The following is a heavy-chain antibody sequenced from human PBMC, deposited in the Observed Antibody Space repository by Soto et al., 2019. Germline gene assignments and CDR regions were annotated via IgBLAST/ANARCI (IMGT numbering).Heavy chain of an antibody. CDR2: IYSGGST. CDR1: GFTVSSNY. J-gene: IGHJ3*02. D-gene: IGHD6-13*01. V-gene: IGHV3-66*01. Sequence: EVQLVESGGGLVQPGGSLRLSCAASGFTVSSNYMSWVRQAPGKGLEWVSVIYSGGSTYYADSVKGRFTISRDNSKNTLYLQMNSLSAEDTAVYYCARDSSSWPNAFDIWGQGTMVTVSS. CDR3: ARDSSSWPNAFDI.